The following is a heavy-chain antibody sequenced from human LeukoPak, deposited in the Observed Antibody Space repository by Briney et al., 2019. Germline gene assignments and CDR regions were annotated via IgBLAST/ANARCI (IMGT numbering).Heavy chain of an antibody. CDR3: AAEQQPPGNYYYYGMDV. Sequence: GTSVKVSCKASGFTFTSSAVQWVRQPRGQRLEWIGWIVVGSGNTNYAQKFQERVTITRDMSTSTAYMVLSSLRSEDTAVYYCAAEQQPPGNYYYYGMDVWGQGTTVTVSS. D-gene: IGHD6-13*01. V-gene: IGHV1-58*01. CDR2: IVVGSGNT. CDR1: GFTFTSSA. J-gene: IGHJ6*02.